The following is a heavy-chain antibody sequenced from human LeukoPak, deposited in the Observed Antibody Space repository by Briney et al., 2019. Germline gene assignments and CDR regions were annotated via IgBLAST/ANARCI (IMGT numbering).Heavy chain of an antibody. CDR3: ATGPVAGLDY. D-gene: IGHD6-19*01. Sequence: ASAKVSCKVSGDTLTELSIHWVPQAPGKRLEWMGGFDPEDGETIYAQKFQGRVTITEDTSTDTAYMELSRLRSEDTAVYYCATGPVAGLDYWGQGNLVTVSS. CDR1: GDTLTELS. J-gene: IGHJ4*02. CDR2: FDPEDGET. V-gene: IGHV1-24*01.